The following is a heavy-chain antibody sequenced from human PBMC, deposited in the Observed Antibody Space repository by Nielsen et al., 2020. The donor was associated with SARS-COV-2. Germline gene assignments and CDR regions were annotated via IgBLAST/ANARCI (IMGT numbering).Heavy chain of an antibody. Sequence: SETLSLTCTVSGGSLSSRNYYWGWIRQPPGKGLEWIGTIYYSGSVSYNPSLRSQVTISVDTSKKHFSLKLTSVTAADTAVYFCARGDIAVVPAAMFRGDDAFDIWGQGTMVRVSS. V-gene: IGHV4-39*02. CDR3: ARGDIAVVPAAMFRGDDAFDI. J-gene: IGHJ3*02. CDR2: IYYSGSV. D-gene: IGHD2-2*01. CDR1: GGSLSSRNYY.